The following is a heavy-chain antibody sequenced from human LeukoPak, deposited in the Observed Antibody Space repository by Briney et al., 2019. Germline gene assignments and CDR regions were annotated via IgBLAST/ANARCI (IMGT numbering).Heavy chain of an antibody. Sequence: EASVKVSCTASGYTFTSYDINWVRQATGQGLEWMGWMNPNSGNTGYAQKFQGRVTMTRNTSISTAYMELSSLRSEDTAVYYCARGIAVAAHGSYYYYYYMDVWGKGTTVTISS. CDR1: GYTFTSYD. J-gene: IGHJ6*03. CDR2: MNPNSGNT. CDR3: ARGIAVAAHGSYYYYYYMDV. V-gene: IGHV1-8*01. D-gene: IGHD6-19*01.